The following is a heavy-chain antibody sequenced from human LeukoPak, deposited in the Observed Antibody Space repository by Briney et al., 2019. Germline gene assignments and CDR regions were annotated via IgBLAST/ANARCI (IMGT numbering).Heavy chain of an antibody. J-gene: IGHJ4*02. V-gene: IGHV3-23*01. CDR1: GFTFSSYA. CDR2: ISGSGGST. D-gene: IGHD6-13*01. Sequence: GGSLRLSCAASGFTFSSYAMSWVRQAPGKGLEWVSAISGSGGSTYYADSVKGRFTISRDNSKNTMYLQMNSLRGEDTAVYYCAKERLPQQLAPSPFDYWGQGTLVTVSS. CDR3: AKERLPQQLAPSPFDY.